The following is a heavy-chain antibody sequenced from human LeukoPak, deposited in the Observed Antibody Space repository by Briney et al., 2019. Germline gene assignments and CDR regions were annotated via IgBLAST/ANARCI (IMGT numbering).Heavy chain of an antibody. CDR3: ARENDSSGYYYGTFDY. CDR1: GGSVRRGNYY. V-gene: IGHV4-61*02. CDR2: IYTSGST. D-gene: IGHD3-22*01. Sequence: SQTLSLTCTVSGGSVRRGNYYWTWIRQPAGSGLEWIGRIYTSGSTNYNPSLKSRVTISVDTSKNQFSLKLSSVTAADTAVYYCARENDSSGYYYGTFDYWGQGTLVTVSS. J-gene: IGHJ4*02.